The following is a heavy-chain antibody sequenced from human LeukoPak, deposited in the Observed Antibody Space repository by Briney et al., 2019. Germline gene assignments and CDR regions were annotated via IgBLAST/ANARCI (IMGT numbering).Heavy chain of an antibody. D-gene: IGHD3-22*01. CDR1: GFSLSSSGVG. Sequence: PTLVKPTQNLTLTCTLSGFSLSSSGVGVSWIRQPPGKALEWLALIYWNDDEHYSPSLKSRLTITKDTSKNQVFLTMTNMDPVDTATYFCTRDLTYYYDRTTQRAFDIWGQGTMVTVSS. CDR2: IYWNDDE. V-gene: IGHV2-5*01. CDR3: TRDLTYYYDRTTQRAFDI. J-gene: IGHJ3*02.